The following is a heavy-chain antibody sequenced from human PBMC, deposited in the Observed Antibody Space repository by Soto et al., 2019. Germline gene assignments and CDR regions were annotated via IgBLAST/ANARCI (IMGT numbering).Heavy chain of an antibody. Sequence: GGSLRLSCAASGFTFSDYYMSWIRQAPGKGLEWVSYISSSGSTIYYADSVKGRFTISRDNAKDSLYLQMNSLRAEDTAVYYCARGSVLMVYAIDYWGQGTLVTVSS. CDR3: ARGSVLMVYAIDY. V-gene: IGHV3-11*01. CDR1: GFTFSDYY. D-gene: IGHD2-8*01. J-gene: IGHJ4*02. CDR2: ISSSGSTI.